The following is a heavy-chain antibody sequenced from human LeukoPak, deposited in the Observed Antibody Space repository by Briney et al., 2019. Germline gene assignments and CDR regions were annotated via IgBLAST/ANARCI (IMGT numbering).Heavy chain of an antibody. D-gene: IGHD3-10*01. Sequence: GASVKVSCKASGYTFTSYGISWVRQAPGQGLEWMGWISAYNGNTNYAQKLQGRVTMTTDTSMSTAYMELRSLRSDDTAVYYCARSATNRDISASGSDYYYYGTDVWGQGTTVTVSS. CDR2: ISAYNGNT. V-gene: IGHV1-18*01. CDR3: ARSATNRDISASGSDYYYYGTDV. CDR1: GYTFTSYG. J-gene: IGHJ6*02.